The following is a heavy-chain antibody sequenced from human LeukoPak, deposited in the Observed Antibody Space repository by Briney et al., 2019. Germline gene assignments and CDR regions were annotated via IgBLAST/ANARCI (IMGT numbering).Heavy chain of an antibody. D-gene: IGHD2-2*01. CDR3: AKDKSLYCSSTSCLGYNWFDP. CDR2: IYSGGST. Sequence: PGGSLRLSCAASGFTVSSNYMSWVRQAPGKGLEWVSVIYSGGSTYYADSVKGRFTISRHNSRNTLYLQMNSLRAEDTAVYYCAKDKSLYCSSTSCLGYNWFDPWGQGTLVTVSS. CDR1: GFTVSSNY. V-gene: IGHV3-53*01. J-gene: IGHJ5*02.